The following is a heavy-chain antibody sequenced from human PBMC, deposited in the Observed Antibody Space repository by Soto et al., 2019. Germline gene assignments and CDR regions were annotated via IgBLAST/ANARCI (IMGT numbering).Heavy chain of an antibody. Sequence: QVQLVESGGGVVQPGRSLRLSCAASGFTFSSYGMHWVRQAPGKGLEWVAVISYDGSNKYYADSVMGRFSISRDNTKNTLYLQMSSLGAEDTAVYYCANDGIRGDQVLAGCYYYYGMDVWGQGTTVTVSS. D-gene: IGHD2-2*01. V-gene: IGHV3-30*18. CDR2: ISYDGSNK. CDR3: ANDGIRGDQVLAGCYYYYGMDV. CDR1: GFTFSSYG. J-gene: IGHJ6*02.